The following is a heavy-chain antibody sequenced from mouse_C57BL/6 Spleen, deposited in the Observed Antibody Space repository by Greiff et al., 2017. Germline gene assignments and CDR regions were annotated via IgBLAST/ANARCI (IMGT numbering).Heavy chain of an antibody. CDR1: GYTFTDYY. J-gene: IGHJ2*01. CDR3: ARGPNWYYFDY. V-gene: IGHV1-26*01. CDR2: INPNNGGT. Sequence: EVKLQQSGPELVKPGASVKISCKASGYTFTDYYMNWVKQSHGKSLEWIGDINPNNGGTSYNQKFKGKATLTVDKSSSTAYMELRSLTSEDSAVYYCARGPNWYYFDYWGQGTTLTVSS. D-gene: IGHD4-1*01.